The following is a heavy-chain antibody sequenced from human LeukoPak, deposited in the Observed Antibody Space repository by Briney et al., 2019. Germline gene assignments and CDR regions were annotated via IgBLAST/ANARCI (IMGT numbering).Heavy chain of an antibody. Sequence: SETLSLTCTVSGGSIYSYYWSWIRQPPGKGLAWIGYIYSSGSTDYNPSLNSRLPISVDTSKNQFSLKLTSVTAAATAVYDCARHECTRTTCYPFDYWGQGTLVTVSS. CDR3: ARHECTRTTCYPFDY. J-gene: IGHJ4*02. CDR1: GGSIYSYY. D-gene: IGHD2-2*01. V-gene: IGHV4-59*08. CDR2: IYSSGST.